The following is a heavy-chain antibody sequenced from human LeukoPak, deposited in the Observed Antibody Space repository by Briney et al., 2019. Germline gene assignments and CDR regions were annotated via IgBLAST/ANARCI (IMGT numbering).Heavy chain of an antibody. CDR3: ARFPIQMVRGITSYYYGMDV. J-gene: IGHJ6*02. D-gene: IGHD3-10*01. V-gene: IGHV3-48*03. Sequence: GGSLRLSCAASGFTFSSFEMNWVRQAPGKGLEWISFITSSGDDIFYADSVKGRFTISRDNAKNSLYLQMNSLRAEDTAVYYCARFPIQMVRGITSYYYGMDVWGQGTTVTVS. CDR2: ITSSGDDI. CDR1: GFTFSSFE.